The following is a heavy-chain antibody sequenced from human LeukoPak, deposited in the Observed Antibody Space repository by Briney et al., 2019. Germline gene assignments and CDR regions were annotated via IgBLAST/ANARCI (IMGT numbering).Heavy chain of an antibody. D-gene: IGHD3-16*01. J-gene: IGHJ4*02. CDR3: ARFGGGSIN. CDR1: GFTFSSYW. V-gene: IGHV3-74*01. Sequence: PGGSLRLSCAASGFTFSSYWMYWVRQAPGKGLVWVSRINSDGSSTAYADSVKGRFTISRDNAKNTLYLQMNSLRVEDTAVYSCARFGGGSINWGQGTLVTVSP. CDR2: INSDGSST.